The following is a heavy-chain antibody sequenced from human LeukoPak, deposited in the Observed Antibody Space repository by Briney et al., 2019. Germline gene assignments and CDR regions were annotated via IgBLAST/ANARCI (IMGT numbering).Heavy chain of an antibody. CDR2: INERGTTM. J-gene: IGHJ4*02. V-gene: IGHV3-48*03. CDR1: GFTFSNYE. CDR3: ARELTHCGGDCHDY. D-gene: IGHD2-21*02. Sequence: GGSLRPSCAASGFTFSNYEMNWVRQASGKGLEWVSYINERGTTMYYANSVKGRFTISRDNAKNSLYLQVNSLRAEDTAVYYCARELTHCGGDCHDYWGQGTLVTVSS.